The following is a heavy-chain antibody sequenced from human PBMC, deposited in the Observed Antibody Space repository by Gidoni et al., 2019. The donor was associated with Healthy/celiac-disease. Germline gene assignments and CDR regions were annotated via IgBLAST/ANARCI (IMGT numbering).Heavy chain of an antibody. J-gene: IGHJ4*02. D-gene: IGHD6-19*01. CDR1: GFTLSRYA. V-gene: IGHV3-30-3*01. CDR2: IAYDGSNQ. Sequence: QVQLVASGGGVVQPGRYLRLSCAASGFTLSRYAMHWVRQAQGKGLEWLAVIAYDGSNQYYADSVKGRFTISRDNSKNTLYLQMNSLRAEDTAVYYCARDSVAGTYQPVGRLDYWCQGTLVTVSS. CDR3: ARDSVAGTYQPVGRLDY.